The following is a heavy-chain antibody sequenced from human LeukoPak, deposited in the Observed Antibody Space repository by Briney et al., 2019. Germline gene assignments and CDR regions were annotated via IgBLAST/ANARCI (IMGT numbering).Heavy chain of an antibody. V-gene: IGHV3-73*01. CDR3: TRSISPGYSSGWYFGEFDY. Sequence: GGSLRLSCAASGFTFSGSAMHWVRQASGKGLEWVGRIRSKANSYATAYAASVKVRFTISRDDSKNTAYLQMNSLKTEDTAVYYCTRSISPGYSSGWYFGEFDYWGQGTLVTVSS. D-gene: IGHD6-19*01. CDR1: GFTFSGSA. CDR2: IRSKANSYAT. J-gene: IGHJ4*02.